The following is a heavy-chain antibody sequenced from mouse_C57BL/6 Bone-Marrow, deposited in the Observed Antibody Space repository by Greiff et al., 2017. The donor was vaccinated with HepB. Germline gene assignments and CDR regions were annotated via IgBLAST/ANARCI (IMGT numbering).Heavy chain of an antibody. J-gene: IGHJ1*03. V-gene: IGHV5-17*01. Sequence: EVKLKESGGGLVKPGGSLKLSCAASGFTFSDYGMHWVRQAPEKGLEWVAYISSGSSTIYYADTVKGRFTISRDNAKNTLFLQMTSLRSEDTAMYYCARGDGYYVWYFDVWGTGTTVTVSS. CDR3: ARGDGYYVWYFDV. D-gene: IGHD2-3*01. CDR1: GFTFSDYG. CDR2: ISSGSSTI.